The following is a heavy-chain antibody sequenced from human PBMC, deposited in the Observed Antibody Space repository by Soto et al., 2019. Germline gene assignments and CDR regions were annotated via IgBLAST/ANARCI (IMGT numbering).Heavy chain of an antibody. CDR3: TRNVIAVV. D-gene: IGHD6-19*01. V-gene: IGHV3-49*04. Sequence: GGSLRLSCTASGFTFAAYAMSWVRQAPGKGLGWVGFIRSQAYGGATEYAASVKCRFTISRQDSKTIAYLQVNSLQTEETTVVYCTRNVIAVVWGQGTLVTVSS. CDR2: IRSQAYGGAT. J-gene: IGHJ4*02. CDR1: GFTFAAYA.